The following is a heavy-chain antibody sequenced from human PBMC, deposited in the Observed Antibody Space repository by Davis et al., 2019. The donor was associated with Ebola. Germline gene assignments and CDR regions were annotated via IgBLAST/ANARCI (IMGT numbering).Heavy chain of an antibody. CDR3: AAADYSYCGGDCPWPFDY. CDR2: INPNSGNT. D-gene: IGHD2-21*02. CDR1: GYTFTGYY. V-gene: IGHV1-18*04. Sequence: ASVKVSCKASGYTFTGYYMHWVRQAPGQGLEWMGWINPNSGNTNYAQKLQGRVTMTTDTSTSTAYMELRSLRSDDTAVYYCAAADYSYCGGDCPWPFDYWGQGTLVTVSS. J-gene: IGHJ4*02.